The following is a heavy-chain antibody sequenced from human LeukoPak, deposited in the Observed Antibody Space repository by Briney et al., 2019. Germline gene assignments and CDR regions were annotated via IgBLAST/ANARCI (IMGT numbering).Heavy chain of an antibody. CDR1: GDSISTSKSY. V-gene: IGHV4-39*07. J-gene: IGHJ4*02. CDR3: ASPRIVDAGGDY. Sequence: SETLSLTCTVSGDSISTSKSYWGWIRQPPLKGLEWIGSIYYTGNTYYNPSLKSRVTISVDTSKNQFSLKLSSVTAADTAVYYCASPRIVDAGGDYWGQGTLVTVSS. D-gene: IGHD1-26*01. CDR2: IYYTGNT.